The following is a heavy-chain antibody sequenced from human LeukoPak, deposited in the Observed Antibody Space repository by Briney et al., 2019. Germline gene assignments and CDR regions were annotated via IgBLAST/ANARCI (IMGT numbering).Heavy chain of an antibody. CDR2: IYYSGST. V-gene: IGHV4-39*01. CDR1: GGSISSGSYY. Sequence: PSETLSLTCTVSGGSISSGSYYWGWIRQPPGKGLEWIGSIYYSGSTYYNPSLKSRVTISVDTSKNQFSLKLSSVTAADTAVYYCARAHEILYYYYYMDVWGKGTTVTVSS. CDR3: ARAHEILYYYYYMDV. J-gene: IGHJ6*03.